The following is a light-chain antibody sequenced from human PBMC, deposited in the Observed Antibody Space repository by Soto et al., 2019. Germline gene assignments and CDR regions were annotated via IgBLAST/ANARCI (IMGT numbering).Light chain of an antibody. J-gene: IGKJ5*01. CDR1: QSVSSK. Sequence: EMVMTQSPATLSVSPGERATLSCRASQSVSSKLAWYQQKPGQAPRLLIYDTSTRATGIPASFSGSGSGTEFTLTISSLQSEDFAVYFCQQYHNWPPITFGQGTRLEIK. CDR3: QQYHNWPPIT. CDR2: DTS. V-gene: IGKV3-15*01.